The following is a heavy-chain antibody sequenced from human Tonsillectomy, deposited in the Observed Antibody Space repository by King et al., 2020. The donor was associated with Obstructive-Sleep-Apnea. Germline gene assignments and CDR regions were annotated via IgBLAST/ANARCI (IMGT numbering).Heavy chain of an antibody. V-gene: IGHV4-39*07. CDR3: ARDVPYSSRKYYFDY. Sequence: QLQESGPGLVKPSETLSLTCTVSGGSISSSSYYWGWIRQPPGKGLEWIGSIYYSGVTYYNPSLKSRVTISVYTSKNQFSLKLSSVTAADTAVYYCARDVPYSSRKYYFDYWGQGTLVTVSS. CDR2: IYYSGVT. J-gene: IGHJ4*02. D-gene: IGHD6-13*01. CDR1: GGSISSSSYY.